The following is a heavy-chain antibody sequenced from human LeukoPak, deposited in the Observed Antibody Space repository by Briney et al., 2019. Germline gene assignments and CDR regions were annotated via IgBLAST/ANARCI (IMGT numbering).Heavy chain of an antibody. J-gene: IGHJ3*02. CDR3: ARNGDSGALDI. CDR1: GYTFITYG. Sequence: ASVNVSCKASGYTFITYGLSWVRQAPGQGLEWMGWISAYNGNTNIVQKFQGRVTMTTDTSTSTVYMELRSLRSDDTAVYYCARNGDSGALDIWGQGTMVTVSS. V-gene: IGHV1-18*01. CDR2: ISAYNGNT. D-gene: IGHD4-17*01.